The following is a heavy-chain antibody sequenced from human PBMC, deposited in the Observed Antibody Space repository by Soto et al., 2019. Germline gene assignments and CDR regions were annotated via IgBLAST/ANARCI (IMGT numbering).Heavy chain of an antibody. V-gene: IGHV4-39*01. J-gene: IGHJ4*02. D-gene: IGHD3-16*01. CDR2: IFYSGSP. Sequence: SETLSLPCTVPGGFLRSSSYYWDWIRQPPGKGLEWIGSIFYSGSPYHNPSLQSRVTISVDTSKNPFSLKLSSVTAADTAVYYCARHQSSGCYDYVWGSYFPYYFDYWGQGTLVTVSS. CDR1: GGFLRSSSYY. CDR3: ARHQSSGCYDYVWGSYFPYYFDY.